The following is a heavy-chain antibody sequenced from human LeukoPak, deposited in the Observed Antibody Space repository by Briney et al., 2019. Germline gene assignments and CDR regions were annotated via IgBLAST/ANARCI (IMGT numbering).Heavy chain of an antibody. CDR3: ARRTGYYDGFDY. D-gene: IGHD3/OR15-3a*01. Sequence: SETLSLTCTVSGGSINNYYWSWIRQPPGKGLXXIGYIYYXGXTNYNPSLKSRVTMSVDTSKNQFSLKVNSVTAADTAVYYCARRTGYYDGFDYWGQGTLVTVSS. V-gene: IGHV4-59*01. CDR1: GGSINNYY. CDR2: IYYXGXT. J-gene: IGHJ4*02.